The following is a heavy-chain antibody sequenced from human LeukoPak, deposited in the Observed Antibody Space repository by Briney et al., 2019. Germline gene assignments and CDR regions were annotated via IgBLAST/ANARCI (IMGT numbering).Heavy chain of an antibody. CDR3: AKDPLGRYPL. D-gene: IGHD3-10*01. CDR1: GFTFDDYA. V-gene: IGHV3-43*02. CDR2: ISGGGGST. J-gene: IGHJ4*02. Sequence: GGSLRLSCAASGFTFDDYAMHWVRQAPGKGLEWAALISGGGGSTYYADSVKGRFTISRDNSKNSLYLQMNSLRTEDTALYYCAKDPLGRYPLWGEGTLVTVSS.